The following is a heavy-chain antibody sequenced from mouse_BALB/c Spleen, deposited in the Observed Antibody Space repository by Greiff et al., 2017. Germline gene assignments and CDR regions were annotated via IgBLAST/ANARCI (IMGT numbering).Heavy chain of an antibody. Sequence: EVMLVESGGGLVQPGGSLKLSCAASGFTFSSYTMSWVRQTPEKRLEWVAYISNGGGSTYYPDTVKGRFTISRDNAKNTLYLQMSSLKSEDTAMYYCARHQPSSTMITTGYAMDYWGQGTSVTVSS. V-gene: IGHV5-12-2*01. CDR1: GFTFSSYT. D-gene: IGHD2-4*01. J-gene: IGHJ4*01. CDR3: ARHQPSSTMITTGYAMDY. CDR2: ISNGGGST.